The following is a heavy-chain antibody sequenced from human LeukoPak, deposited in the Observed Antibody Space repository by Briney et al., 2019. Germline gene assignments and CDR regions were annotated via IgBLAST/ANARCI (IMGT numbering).Heavy chain of an antibody. D-gene: IGHD4-23*01. CDR2: IYYSGST. CDR1: GGSISSYY. V-gene: IGHV4-59*08. J-gene: IGHJ6*02. Sequence: SETLSLTCTVSGGSISSYYWSWIRQPPRKGLEWIGYIYYSGSTNYNPSLKSRVTISVDTSKNQFSLKLSSVTAADTAVYYCARQTPGDYGMDVWGQGTTVTVSS. CDR3: ARQTPGDYGMDV.